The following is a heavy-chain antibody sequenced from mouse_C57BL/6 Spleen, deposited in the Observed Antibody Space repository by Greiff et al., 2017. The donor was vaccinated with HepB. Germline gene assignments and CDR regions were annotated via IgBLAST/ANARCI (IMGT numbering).Heavy chain of an antibody. V-gene: IGHV5-4*01. CDR3: ARDEKLGFAY. D-gene: IGHD4-1*01. Sequence: DVKLVESGGGLVKPGGSLKLSCAASGFTFSSYAMSWVRQTPEKRLEWVATISDGGSYTYYPDNVKGRFTISRDNAKNNLYLQMSHLKSEDTAMYYCARDEKLGFAYWGQGTLVTVSA. J-gene: IGHJ3*01. CDR1: GFTFSSYA. CDR2: ISDGGSYT.